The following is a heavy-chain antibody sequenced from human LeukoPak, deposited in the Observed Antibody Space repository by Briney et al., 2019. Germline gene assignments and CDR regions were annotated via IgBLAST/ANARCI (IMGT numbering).Heavy chain of an antibody. CDR1: GGTFSSYA. V-gene: IGHV1-69*05. CDR2: IIPIFGTA. Sequence: ASVKVSCKASGGTFSSYAISWVRQAPGQGLERMGRIIPIFGTANYAQKFQGRVTITTDESTSTAYMELSSLRSEDTAVYYCARAGRSYNYFDYWGQGTLVTVSS. D-gene: IGHD1-26*01. CDR3: ARAGRSYNYFDY. J-gene: IGHJ4*02.